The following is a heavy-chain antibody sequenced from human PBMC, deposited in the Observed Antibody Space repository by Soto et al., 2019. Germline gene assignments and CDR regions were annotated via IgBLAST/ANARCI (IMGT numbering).Heavy chain of an antibody. Sequence: SVKVSCKASGGTFSNYAFSWVRQAPGQGLDWMGTIIPIFGTTNFAQKFQGRVTMTADESTSTAYMELRSLRSDDTAVYYCARDWGTMIVVVSAWFDPWGQGTLVTVSS. CDR2: IIPIFGTT. J-gene: IGHJ5*02. D-gene: IGHD3-22*01. V-gene: IGHV1-69*13. CDR1: GGTFSNYA. CDR3: ARDWGTMIVVVSAWFDP.